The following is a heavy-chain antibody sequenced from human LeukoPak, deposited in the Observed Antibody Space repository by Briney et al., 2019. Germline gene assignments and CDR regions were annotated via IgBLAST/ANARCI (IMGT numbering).Heavy chain of an antibody. CDR1: GFTVSSKD. CDR2: TYRGGST. CDR3: ATYRVYGIDY. V-gene: IGHV3-53*01. Sequence: GGSLRLSCAASGFTVSSKDMSWVRQAPGKGLEWVSVTYRGGSTYYADSVKGRLTISRDNSKNTLYLQMNSLRVEDTAVYYCATYRVYGIDYWGQGTLVTVSS. D-gene: IGHD5/OR15-5a*01. J-gene: IGHJ4*02.